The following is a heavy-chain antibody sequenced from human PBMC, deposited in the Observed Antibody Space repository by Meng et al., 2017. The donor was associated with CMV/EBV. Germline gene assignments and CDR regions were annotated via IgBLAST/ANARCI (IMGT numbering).Heavy chain of an antibody. Sequence: GGSLRLSCAASGSTFSSYGMHWVRQAPGKGLEWVAFIRYDGSNKYYADSVKGRFTISRDNSKNTLYLQMNSLRAEDTAVYYCTKDSNCGGDCYSDYYYGMDVWGQGTTVTVSS. J-gene: IGHJ6*02. CDR2: IRYDGSNK. V-gene: IGHV3-30*02. CDR1: GSTFSSYG. D-gene: IGHD2-21*01. CDR3: TKDSNCGGDCYSDYYYGMDV.